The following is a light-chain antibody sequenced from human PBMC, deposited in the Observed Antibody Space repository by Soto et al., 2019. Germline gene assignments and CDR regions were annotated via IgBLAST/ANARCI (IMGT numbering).Light chain of an antibody. CDR1: SSDVGGYKF. V-gene: IGLV2-14*01. Sequence: QSVLTQPASVSGSPGQSITISCTGTSSDVGGYKFVSWYQQHPGKVPKLLIYDVTNRPSGVSNRCSGSKSGNTASLTISGLQAEDEADYYCSSYAGSSPLYVFGTGTQLTVL. CDR2: DVT. J-gene: IGLJ1*01. CDR3: SSYAGSSPLYV.